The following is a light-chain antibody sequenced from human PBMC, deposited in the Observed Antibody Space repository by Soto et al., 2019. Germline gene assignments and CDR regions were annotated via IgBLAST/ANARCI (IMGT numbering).Light chain of an antibody. CDR2: DTS. J-gene: IGLJ2*01. Sequence: QAVVTQAPSLTVSSGGKVTLTCGSSTGAVTSGHYPYWFQPKPGQAPRTLIYDTSNKHSWTPDRFSGSLLGGKAALTLSGAQPEDEAEYYCLLSYRGARDVVFGGGTKLTVL. CDR3: LLSYRGARDVV. V-gene: IGLV7-46*01. CDR1: TGAVTSGHY.